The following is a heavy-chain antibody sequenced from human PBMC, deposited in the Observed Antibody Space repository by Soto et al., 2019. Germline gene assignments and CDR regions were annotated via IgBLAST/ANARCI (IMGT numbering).Heavy chain of an antibody. CDR2: IIPIFGTA. J-gene: IGHJ6*04. CDR3: ARDCSTTSCPSYYYYYGMDV. CDR1: GGTFSSYA. Sequence: SVKVSCKASGGTFSSYAISWVRQAPGQGLEWMGGIIPIFGTANYAQKFQGRVTITADESTSTAYMELSSLKSEDTAVYYCARDCSTTSCPSYYYYYGMDVWGEGTTVTVSS. V-gene: IGHV1-69*13. D-gene: IGHD2-2*01.